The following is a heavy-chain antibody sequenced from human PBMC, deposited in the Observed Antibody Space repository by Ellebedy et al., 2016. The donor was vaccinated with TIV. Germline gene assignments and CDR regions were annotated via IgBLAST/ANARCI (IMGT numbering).Heavy chain of an antibody. D-gene: IGHD3-10*01. CDR2: INPSGGST. CDR3: AREYYYGSGSSIPGRY. J-gene: IGHJ4*02. Sequence: AASVKVSCKASGYTFSNYFMHWVRQAPGQGLEWMGIINPSGGSTTYAQKLQGRVTMTTDTSTSTAYMELRSLRSDDTAVYYCAREYYYGSGSSIPGRYWGQGTLVTVSS. CDR1: GYTFSNYF. V-gene: IGHV1-46*04.